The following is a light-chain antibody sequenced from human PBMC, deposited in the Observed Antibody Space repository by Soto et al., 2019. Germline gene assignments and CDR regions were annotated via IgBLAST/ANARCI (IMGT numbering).Light chain of an antibody. CDR3: QQYNNWPGT. CDR2: DAS. CDR1: HRVNTY. V-gene: IGKV3-15*01. Sequence: EILMTQSPATLSVSPGEGATLSCRASHRVNTYLAWYQQRPGQAPRLLIYDASTRATGIPARFSGSGSGTEFTLTISSLQSEDFAVYYCQQYNNWPGTFGQGTKVDIK. J-gene: IGKJ1*01.